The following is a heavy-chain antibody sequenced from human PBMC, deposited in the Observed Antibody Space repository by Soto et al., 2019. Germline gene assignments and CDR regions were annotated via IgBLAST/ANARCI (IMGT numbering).Heavy chain of an antibody. D-gene: IGHD1-1*01. CDR3: ARAGTGTAWDY. CDR1: GYTFTSYA. V-gene: IGHV1-3*01. Sequence: QVQLVQSGAEVKKPGASLKVSCKASGYTFTSYAMHWVRQAPGQRLEWVRWINAGNGNTKYSQKFQGRVTITRDTSASTAYMELSSLRSEDTAVYYWARAGTGTAWDYWGQGTLVTVSS. J-gene: IGHJ4*02. CDR2: INAGNGNT.